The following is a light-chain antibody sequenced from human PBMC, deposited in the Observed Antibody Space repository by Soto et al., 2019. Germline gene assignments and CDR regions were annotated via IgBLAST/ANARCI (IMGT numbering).Light chain of an antibody. V-gene: IGKV1-9*01. J-gene: IGKJ2*01. CDR2: AAS. Sequence: DIQLTQSPSFLSASVGDRDTITCRASQGISSYLAWYQQKPGTAPQLLIYAASTLQSGVPSRFSGSGSGTEFTLTISSLQPEDFATYYCQQLHSNPYTFGQGTKVEI. CDR1: QGISSY. CDR3: QQLHSNPYT.